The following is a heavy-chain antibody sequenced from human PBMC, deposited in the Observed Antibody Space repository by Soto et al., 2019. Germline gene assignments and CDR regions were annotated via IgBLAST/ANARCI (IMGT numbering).Heavy chain of an antibody. CDR3: AIRSGTYPYYFDY. D-gene: IGHD1-26*01. V-gene: IGHV1-18*01. Sequence: HVQLVQSGTEVKKPGASVKVSCKASGYTFTSWSLSWVRQAPGQGLEWMGWINTYNSNTNYAQNLRGRVTMTTDTSTSTAYMELRSLTSDATAVYFCAIRSGTYPYYFDYWGQGTLVTVSS. CDR1: GYTFTSWS. J-gene: IGHJ4*02. CDR2: INTYNSNT.